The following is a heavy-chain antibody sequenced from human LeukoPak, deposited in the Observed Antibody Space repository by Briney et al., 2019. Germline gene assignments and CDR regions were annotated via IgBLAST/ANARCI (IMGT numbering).Heavy chain of an antibody. Sequence: SETLSLTCTVSGGSISSSSYYWGWIRQPPGKGLEWIGSIYYSGSTYYNPSLKSRVTISVDTSKNQFSLKPSSVTAADTAVYYCARAVSGRFDYWGQGTLVTVSS. CDR3: ARAVSGRFDY. CDR2: IYYSGST. D-gene: IGHD6-19*01. CDR1: GGSISSSSYY. V-gene: IGHV4-39*01. J-gene: IGHJ4*02.